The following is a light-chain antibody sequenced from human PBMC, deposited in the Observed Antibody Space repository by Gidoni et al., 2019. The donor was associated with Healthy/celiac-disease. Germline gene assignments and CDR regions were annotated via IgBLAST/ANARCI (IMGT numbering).Light chain of an antibody. V-gene: IGKV3-15*01. J-gene: IGKJ3*01. CDR3: QQYNNWPPFT. CDR2: GAS. CDR1: QSVSSN. Sequence: EIVMTQTPATLSVSPGERATLSCMASQSVSSNLAWYQQKPGQAPRLLIYGASTRATGIPARFSGSGSGTEFTLTISSLQSEDFAVYYCQQYNNWPPFTFGPGTKVEIK.